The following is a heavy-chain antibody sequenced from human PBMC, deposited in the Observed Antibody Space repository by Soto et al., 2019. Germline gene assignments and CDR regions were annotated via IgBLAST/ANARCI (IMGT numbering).Heavy chain of an antibody. Sequence: EVQLVASGGGLVQPGGSLRLSCAASGFTLSDHYMDWVRQAPGRGLEWVGRTRNKANGYSTEYAAAVKGRFIVSSDDSLNSLYLQMNSLKTEDTAVYYCVRTSHYGSGSWNFDFWGQGTLVTVSS. V-gene: IGHV3-72*01. CDR1: GFTLSDHY. D-gene: IGHD3-10*01. CDR2: TRNKANGYST. CDR3: VRTSHYGSGSWNFDF. J-gene: IGHJ4*02.